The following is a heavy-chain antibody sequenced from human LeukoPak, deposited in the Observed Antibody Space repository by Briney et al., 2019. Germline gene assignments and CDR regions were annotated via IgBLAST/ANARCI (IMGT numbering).Heavy chain of an antibody. V-gene: IGHV1-8*01. Sequence: ASVKVSCKASGYTFTSYDISWVRQATGQGLEWMGWMNPNSGNTGYAQKFQGRVTMTRNTSISTAYMELSSLRSEDTAVYYCASRLYYYGSGSYPFDPWGQGTLVTVSS. CDR3: ASRLYYYGSGSYPFDP. J-gene: IGHJ5*02. CDR2: MNPNSGNT. CDR1: GYTFTSYD. D-gene: IGHD3-10*01.